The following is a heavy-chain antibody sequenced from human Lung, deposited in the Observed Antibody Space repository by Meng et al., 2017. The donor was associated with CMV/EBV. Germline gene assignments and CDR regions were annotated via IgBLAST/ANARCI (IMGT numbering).Heavy chain of an antibody. CDR1: GHSFTDYY. D-gene: IGHD3-10*01. J-gene: IGHJ4*02. CDR2: INPNSGGT. Sequence: ASVKVSCKASGHSFTDYYIHWLRQAPGQGLEWMGWINPNSGGTNYAENFQGRVTMTRDTSISTASMELNRLRSEDTAVYYCARDRFRTVRGLFSYWGQGTXVTVSS. V-gene: IGHV1-2*02. CDR3: ARDRFRTVRGLFSY.